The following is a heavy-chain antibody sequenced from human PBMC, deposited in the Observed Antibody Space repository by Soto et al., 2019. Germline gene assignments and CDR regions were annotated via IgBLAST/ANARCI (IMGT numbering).Heavy chain of an antibody. CDR2: IIDSGST. J-gene: IGHJ6*03. D-gene: IGHD3-3*01. Sequence: WTWIRQPPGKGLEWIGEIIDSGSTNHKPSLKSRVTMSIDTSKNQFSLNLRSVTAADTGVYYCAKGGRFPEARYYFLDVWGKGTTVTVSS. V-gene: IGHV4-34*01. CDR3: AKGGRFPEARYYFLDV.